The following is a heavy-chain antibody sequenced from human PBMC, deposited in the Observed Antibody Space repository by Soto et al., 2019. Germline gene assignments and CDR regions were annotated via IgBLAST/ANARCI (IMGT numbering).Heavy chain of an antibody. J-gene: IGHJ6*03. CDR3: ARHRAFCSGKSCALGYYYYVDV. V-gene: IGHV4-59*08. CDR1: GGSISSYY. CDR2: IYYSGST. Sequence: QVQLQESGPGLVKPSETLSLTCTVSGGSISSYYWSWIRQPPGKGLEWIGYIYYSGSTTYNPSLKSRVTISADTSKNQLSLSLSSVTAADTALYYCARHRAFCSGKSCALGYYYYVDVWGIGTTVTVSS. D-gene: IGHD2-2*01.